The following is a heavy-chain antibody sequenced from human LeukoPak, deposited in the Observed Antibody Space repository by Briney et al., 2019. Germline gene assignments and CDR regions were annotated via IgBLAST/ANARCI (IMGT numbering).Heavy chain of an antibody. CDR2: LYGGGST. V-gene: IGHV3-53*01. CDR1: GFTVSSNY. Sequence: GGSLRLSCAASGFTVSSNYMSWVRQARGKGLEWVSVLYGGGSTYYIDSVKGRFTISRDDSKNTLYLQMNSLRADDTAVYYCARCWGSGYFSLDYWGQGTLVGVSS. J-gene: IGHJ4*02. D-gene: IGHD5-12*01. CDR3: ARCWGSGYFSLDY.